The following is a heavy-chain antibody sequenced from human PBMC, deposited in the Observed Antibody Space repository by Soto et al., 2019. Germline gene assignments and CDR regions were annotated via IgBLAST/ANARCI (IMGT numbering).Heavy chain of an antibody. CDR1: GFTFSGSW. CDR3: ARRIFGSGTANDY. Sequence: EVPLVESGGGLVQPGGSLRLSCAASGFTFSGSWTHWVRQAPGKGLVWVSRINGDGSGTSYADFVKGRFTISRDDAKNPLFLQMNGRRAEDTAVNFCARRIFGSGTANDYWGQGTLVTVSS. D-gene: IGHD3-10*01. CDR2: INGDGSGT. V-gene: IGHV3-74*01. J-gene: IGHJ4*02.